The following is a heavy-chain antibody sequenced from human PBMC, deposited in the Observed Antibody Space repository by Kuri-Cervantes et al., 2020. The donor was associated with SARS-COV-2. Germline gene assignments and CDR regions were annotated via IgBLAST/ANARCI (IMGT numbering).Heavy chain of an antibody. CDR2: IKSKTDGGTT. CDR3: TTDLKPWRADY. CDR1: GFTFSNAW. D-gene: IGHD3-3*01. V-gene: IGHV3-15*01. Sequence: GGSLRLSCAASGFTFSNAWMSWVRQASGKGLEWVGRIKSKTDGGTTDYAAPVKGRFTISRDDSKNTLYLQMNSLKTEDAAVYYCTTDLKPWRADYWGQGTLVTVSS. J-gene: IGHJ4*02.